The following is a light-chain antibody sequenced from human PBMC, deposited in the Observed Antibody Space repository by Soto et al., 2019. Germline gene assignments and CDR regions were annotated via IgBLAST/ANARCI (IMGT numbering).Light chain of an antibody. CDR3: QQYGSSPG. J-gene: IGKJ4*01. V-gene: IGKV3-20*01. CDR1: QSVSSSY. CDR2: GAS. Sequence: EIVLTQSPGTLSLSPGERATLSCRASQSVSSSYLAWYQQKPGQASRLLIYGASSRATGIPDRFSGSGSGTDFTLTISRLEPEDFAVYYCQQYGSSPGFGGGTKVEIK.